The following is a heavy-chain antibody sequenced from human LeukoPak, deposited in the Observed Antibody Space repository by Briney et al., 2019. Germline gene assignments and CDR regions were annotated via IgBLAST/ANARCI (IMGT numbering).Heavy chain of an antibody. CDR2: ISYDGSNK. CDR1: GFTFSSYG. CDR3: AKDGVATIMGGYFDY. Sequence: GGSLRLSRAASGFTFSSYGMHWVRQAPGKGLEWVAVISYDGSNKYYADSVKGRFTIPRDNSKNTLYLQMNSLRAEDTAVYYCAKDGVATIMGGYFDYWGQGTLVTVSS. J-gene: IGHJ4*02. V-gene: IGHV3-30*18. D-gene: IGHD5-12*01.